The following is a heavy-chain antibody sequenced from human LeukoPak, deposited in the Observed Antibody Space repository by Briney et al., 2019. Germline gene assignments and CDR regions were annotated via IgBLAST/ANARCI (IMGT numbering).Heavy chain of an antibody. V-gene: IGHV3-21*01. Sequence: GGSLRLSCAASGFTFSSYSMNWVRQAPGKGLEWVSSISSSSNFIYYADSVKGRFTISRDNAKNPLYLQMNSLRAEDTAVYYCARAISDYDASDIWGQGTMVTVSS. CDR1: GFTFSSYS. D-gene: IGHD4-17*01. J-gene: IGHJ3*02. CDR2: ISSSSNFI. CDR3: ARAISDYDASDI.